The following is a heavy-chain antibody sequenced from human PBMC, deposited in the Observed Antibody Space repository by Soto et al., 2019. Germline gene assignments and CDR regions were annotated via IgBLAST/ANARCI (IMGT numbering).Heavy chain of an antibody. V-gene: IGHV4-30-4*01. J-gene: IGHJ6*02. CDR2: IYYSGST. Sequence: SETLSLTCPVSGCSISSGYYYWSWIRQPPGKGLEWIGYIYYSGSTYYNPSLKSRVTISVDTSKNQFSLKLSSVTAADTAVYYCARAASRVVVPAVNYYGMDVWGQGTTVTVSS. CDR1: GCSISSGYYY. CDR3: ARAASRVVVPAVNYYGMDV. D-gene: IGHD2-2*01.